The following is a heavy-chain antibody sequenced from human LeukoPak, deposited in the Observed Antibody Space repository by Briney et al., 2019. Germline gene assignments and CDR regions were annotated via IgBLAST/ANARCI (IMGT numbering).Heavy chain of an antibody. V-gene: IGHV1-8*01. D-gene: IGHD1-1*01. J-gene: IGHJ5*02. CDR1: RYTFTSYD. CDR3: ARGVQGPLGDWFDP. Sequence: ASVTVSFKASRYTFTSYDINWVRQATGQGLEWMGWMNPNSGNTGYAQKFQGRVTMTRNTSISTAYMELSSLRSEDTAVYYCARGVQGPLGDWFDPWGQGTLVTVSS. CDR2: MNPNSGNT.